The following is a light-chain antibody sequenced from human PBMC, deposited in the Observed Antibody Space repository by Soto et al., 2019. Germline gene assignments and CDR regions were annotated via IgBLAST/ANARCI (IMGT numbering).Light chain of an antibody. V-gene: IGLV1-40*01. J-gene: IGLJ2*01. Sequence: QPVLTQPPSVSGAPGQRVTISCTGSSSNIGAGYDVHWYQQLPGTAPKLLIYGNSNRPSRVPDRFSGSKSGTSASLAITGLQAEDEADYYCQSYDSSLSGHVVFGGGTKVTVL. CDR3: QSYDSSLSGHVV. CDR1: SSNIGAGYD. CDR2: GNS.